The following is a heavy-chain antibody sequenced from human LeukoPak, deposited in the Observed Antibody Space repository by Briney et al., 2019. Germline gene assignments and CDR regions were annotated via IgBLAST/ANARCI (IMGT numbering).Heavy chain of an antibody. Sequence: GASVTVSCTASGYTFTGYYMHWVRQAPGQGLGWMGRINPNSGATDYAQRFQGRVTMIWDTSISTAYMELSRLKFDDTAVYYCARGGMDVWGQGTTVTASS. CDR3: ARGGMDV. CDR2: INPNSGAT. J-gene: IGHJ6*02. CDR1: GYTFTGYY. V-gene: IGHV1-2*06.